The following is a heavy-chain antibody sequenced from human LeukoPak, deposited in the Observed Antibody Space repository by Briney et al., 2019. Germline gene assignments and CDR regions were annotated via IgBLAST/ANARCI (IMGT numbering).Heavy chain of an antibody. CDR3: ARRHPYYYGSGTYSRED. J-gene: IGHJ4*02. V-gene: IGHV4-4*07. D-gene: IGHD3-10*01. Sequence: SETLSLTCTVSGGSIGNYYWNWIRQPAGKGLEWIGRISTSGTTNYHPTLKSRVTLSLDTSKNQFSLNLRSVTAADTAIYFCARRHPYYYGSGTYSREDWGQGTLVTVSS. CDR2: ISTSGTT. CDR1: GGSIGNYY.